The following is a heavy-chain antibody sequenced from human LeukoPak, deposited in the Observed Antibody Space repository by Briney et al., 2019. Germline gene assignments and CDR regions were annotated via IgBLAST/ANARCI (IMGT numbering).Heavy chain of an antibody. J-gene: IGHJ5*02. V-gene: IGHV4-59*12. CDR2: IYYGGST. CDR3: ARVSNLGFDP. CDR1: GGSISSYY. D-gene: IGHD4-11*01. Sequence: SETLSLTCTVSGGSISSYYWSWIRQPPGKGLEWIGYIYYGGSTYYNPSLKSRVTMSVDTSKNQFSLKLSSVTAADTAVYYCARVSNLGFDPWGQGTLVTVSS.